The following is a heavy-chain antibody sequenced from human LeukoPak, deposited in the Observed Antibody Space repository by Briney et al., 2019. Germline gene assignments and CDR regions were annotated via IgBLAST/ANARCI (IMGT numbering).Heavy chain of an antibody. J-gene: IGHJ4*02. D-gene: IGHD3-22*01. CDR3: ARDRAYYDSSGYW. CDR1: GFTFSDYY. Sequence: PGGSLRLSCAASGFTFSDYYMSWIRQAPGKGLEWVSYISSSGSTIYYADSVKGRFTISRDNAKNSLYLQMNSLRAADTAVYYCARDRAYYDSSGYWWGQGTLVTVSS. CDR2: ISSSGSTI. V-gene: IGHV3-11*04.